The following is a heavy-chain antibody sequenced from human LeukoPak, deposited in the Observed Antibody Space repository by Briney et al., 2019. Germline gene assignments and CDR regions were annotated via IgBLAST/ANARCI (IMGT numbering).Heavy chain of an antibody. CDR3: ARAPAQQQLIYQYFDY. Sequence: SETLSLTCTVSRGSISGSIRSYYWSWLRQPPGKGLEWIGSIYYSGSTYYNPSLKSRVTISVDTSKNQFSLKLSSVTAADTAVYYCARAPAQQQLIYQYFDYWGQGTLVTVSS. J-gene: IGHJ4*02. D-gene: IGHD6-13*01. CDR1: RGSISGSIRSYY. CDR2: IYYSGST. V-gene: IGHV4-39*07.